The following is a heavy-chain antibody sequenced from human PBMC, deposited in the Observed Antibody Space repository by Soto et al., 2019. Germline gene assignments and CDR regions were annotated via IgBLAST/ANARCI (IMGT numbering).Heavy chain of an antibody. CDR3: ARHGHYGPVD. Sequence: PGGSLRLSCAASGFTFSSYAMHWVRQAPGKGLEWVAVISYDGSNKYYADSVKGRFTISRDNSKNTLYLQMNSLRAADTAVYYCARHGHYGPVDWGQGTLVTVHS. D-gene: IGHD4-17*01. V-gene: IGHV3-30-3*01. CDR2: ISYDGSNK. CDR1: GFTFSSYA. J-gene: IGHJ4*02.